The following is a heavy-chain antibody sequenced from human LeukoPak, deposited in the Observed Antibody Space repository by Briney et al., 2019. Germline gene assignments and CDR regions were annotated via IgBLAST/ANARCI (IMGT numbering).Heavy chain of an antibody. Sequence: SETLSLTCTVSGGSISSYYWSWIRQPPGKGLEWIGYIYTSGSTNYNPSLKSRVTISVDTSKNQFSLKLSSVTAADTAVYYCARHVSRDGYMDVWGKGTTVTVSS. J-gene: IGHJ6*03. CDR2: IYTSGST. V-gene: IGHV4-4*09. CDR1: GGSISSYY. CDR3: ARHVSRDGYMDV. D-gene: IGHD5-24*01.